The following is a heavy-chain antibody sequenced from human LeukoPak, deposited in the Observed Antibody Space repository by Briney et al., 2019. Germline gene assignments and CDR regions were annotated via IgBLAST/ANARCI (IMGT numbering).Heavy chain of an antibody. CDR3: AREFFYDSSGIYYYYYGMDV. Sequence: GGSLRLSCAASGFTFSSYAMSWVRQAPGKGLEWVSAISGSGGSTYYADSVKGRFTISRDNSKNTLYLQMNSLRAEDTAVYYCAREFFYDSSGIYYYYYGMDVWGQGTTVTVSS. J-gene: IGHJ6*02. V-gene: IGHV3-23*01. D-gene: IGHD3-22*01. CDR2: ISGSGGST. CDR1: GFTFSSYA.